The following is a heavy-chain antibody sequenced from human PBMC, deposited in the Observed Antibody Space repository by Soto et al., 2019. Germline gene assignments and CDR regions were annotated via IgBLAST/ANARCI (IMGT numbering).Heavy chain of an antibody. Sequence: EVQLVESGGGLVQPGRSLRLSCAASGFTFDDYAFHWVRQAPGKGLEWFSGISWNRGIIGYADSVQGRFTISRDNAKNSLYLQMNSLRGEDTAFYYCTRSIGPSCYSYFDYFGQGTLVTVSS. J-gene: IGHJ4*02. CDR2: ISWNRGII. V-gene: IGHV3-9*01. CDR1: GFTFDDYA. CDR3: TRSIGPSCYSYFDY. D-gene: IGHD2-15*01.